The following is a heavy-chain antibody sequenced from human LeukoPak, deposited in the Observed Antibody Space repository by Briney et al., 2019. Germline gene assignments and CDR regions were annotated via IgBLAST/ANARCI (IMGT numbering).Heavy chain of an antibody. CDR3: SRGRADGYSGYDFGDY. CDR2: INPNSGGT. D-gene: IGHD5-12*01. Sequence: ASVKVSCKASGYTFTGCYMHWVRQAPGQGLEWMGWINPNSGGTDYAQKFQGRVTMARDTSISTAYMELSSLTSDDTAVYYCSRGRADGYSGYDFGDYWGQGTLVTVSS. V-gene: IGHV1-2*02. CDR1: GYTFTGCY. J-gene: IGHJ4*02.